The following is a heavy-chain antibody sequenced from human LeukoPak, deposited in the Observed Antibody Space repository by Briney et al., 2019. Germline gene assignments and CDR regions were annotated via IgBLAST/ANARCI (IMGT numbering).Heavy chain of an antibody. CDR2: IYPGDSDT. J-gene: IGHJ5*02. Sequence: GESLRISCKGSGYSFTSYWIGWVRQMPGKGLEWMGIIYPGDSDTRYSPSFQGQVTISADKSISTAYLQWSSLKAPDTAMYYCARHVTGYCSGGSCYSGWFDPWGQGTLVTVSS. D-gene: IGHD2-15*01. CDR1: GYSFTSYW. CDR3: ARHVTGYCSGGSCYSGWFDP. V-gene: IGHV5-51*01.